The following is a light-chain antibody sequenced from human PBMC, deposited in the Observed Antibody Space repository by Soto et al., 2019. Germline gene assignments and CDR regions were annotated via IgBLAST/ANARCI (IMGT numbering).Light chain of an antibody. Sequence: QPVLTQPPSASGTPGQRVTISCSGSSSNIGFNYVYWYQQLPGTAPKLLIYSNNQRPSGVPDRFSGSKSGTSASLAISGLRSEDEADYYCAAWDDSLSGSYVFGTGTKVTVL. J-gene: IGLJ1*01. CDR3: AAWDDSLSGSYV. V-gene: IGLV1-47*02. CDR2: SNN. CDR1: SSNIGFNY.